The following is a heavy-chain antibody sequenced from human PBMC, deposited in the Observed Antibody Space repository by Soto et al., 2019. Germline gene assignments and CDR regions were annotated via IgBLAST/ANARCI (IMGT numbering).Heavy chain of an antibody. J-gene: IGHJ3*02. Sequence: KPSETLSLTCTDSGGSISSYYWSWIRQPPGKGLEWIGYIYYSGSTNYNPSLKSRVTISVDTSKNQFSLKLSSVTAADTAVYYCARDRGGHANWNFYAFDIWGQGTMVTVSS. CDR1: GGSISSYY. V-gene: IGHV4-59*01. D-gene: IGHD1-7*01. CDR2: IYYSGST. CDR3: ARDRGGHANWNFYAFDI.